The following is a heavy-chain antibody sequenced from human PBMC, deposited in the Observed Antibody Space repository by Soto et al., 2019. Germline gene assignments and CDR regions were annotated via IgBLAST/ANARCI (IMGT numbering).Heavy chain of an antibody. J-gene: IGHJ4*02. D-gene: IGHD3-22*01. CDR1: GFIFSSYA. CDR2: ISGSGVNT. V-gene: IGHV3-23*01. CDR3: AKARSGNYQYYIDY. Sequence: EVQLLESGGGLVQPGGSLRLSCAASGFIFSSYAMNWVRQAPGKGLEWVASISGSGVNTYYADSVRGRFTISRDNSKNTLYLQMNSLRDEDTAVYYCAKARSGNYQYYIDYWGQGTLVTVSS.